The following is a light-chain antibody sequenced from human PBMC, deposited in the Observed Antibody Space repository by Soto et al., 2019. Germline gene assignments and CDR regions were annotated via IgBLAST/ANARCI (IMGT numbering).Light chain of an antibody. Sequence: DIQMAQSPSSLSASVGDRVTITCRASQSISSYLNWYQQKTGKAHKLLIYAASSLKSGVPSRFSGSGSGTDVTLTISSLQPEEFATYYCQQSYSTPLTFGGGTKVDI. J-gene: IGKJ4*01. V-gene: IGKV1-39*01. CDR1: QSISSY. CDR3: QQSYSTPLT. CDR2: AAS.